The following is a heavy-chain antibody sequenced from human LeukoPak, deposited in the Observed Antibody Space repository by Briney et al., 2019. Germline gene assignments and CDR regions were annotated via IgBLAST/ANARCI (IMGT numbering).Heavy chain of an antibody. CDR1: GGSFSGYY. J-gene: IGHJ4*02. D-gene: IGHD3-10*01. CDR3: ARGLKGSYYSDFDY. V-gene: IGHV4-34*01. CDR2: INHSGST. Sequence: PSETLSLTCAVYGGSFSGYYWSWIRQPPGKGLEWIGEINHSGSTNYNPSLKSRVTISVDTSKYQFSLKLSSVTAADTAVYYCARGLKGSYYSDFDYWGQGTLVTVSS.